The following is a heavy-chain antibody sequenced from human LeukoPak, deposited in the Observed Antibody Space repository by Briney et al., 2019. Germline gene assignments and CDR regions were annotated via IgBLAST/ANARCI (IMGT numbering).Heavy chain of an antibody. CDR3: AKDRGYDFSYGMDV. CDR1: GFTFSSYA. Sequence: GGSLRLSCAASGFTFSSYAMSWVRQAPGKGLEWVSIISGSGDTTFYAESVKGRFAISRDNSKNTLYLQMNSLRVEDTAVYYCAKDRGYDFSYGMDVWGQGTTVTVSS. V-gene: IGHV3-23*01. CDR2: ISGSGDTT. J-gene: IGHJ6*02. D-gene: IGHD5-12*01.